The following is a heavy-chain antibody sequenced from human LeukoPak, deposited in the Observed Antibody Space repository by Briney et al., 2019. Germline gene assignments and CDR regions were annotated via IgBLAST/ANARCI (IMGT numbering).Heavy chain of an antibody. CDR1: GFTFSSYG. D-gene: IGHD4-17*01. V-gene: IGHV3-33*06. CDR2: IWYDGSNK. CDR3: AKAPPTTLKAFDI. Sequence: PGGSLRLSCAASGFTFSSYGMHWVRQAPGKGLEWVAVIWYDGSNKYYADSVKGRFTISRDNSKNTLYLQMNSLRAEDTAVYYCAKAPPTTLKAFDIWGQGTMVTVSS. J-gene: IGHJ3*02.